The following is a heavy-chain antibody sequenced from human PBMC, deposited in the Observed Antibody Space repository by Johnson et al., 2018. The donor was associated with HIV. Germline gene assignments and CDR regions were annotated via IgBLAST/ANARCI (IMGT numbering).Heavy chain of an antibody. CDR3: AKGGYSSSWYLWDTFNM. D-gene: IGHD2-2*01. CDR2: ISWNSGSI. CDR1: GFTFDDYA. Sequence: VQLVESGGGLVQPGRSLRLSCAASGFTFDDYAMHWVRQAPGKGLEWVSGISWNSGSIGYADSVKGRFTISRDNAKNSLYLQMNSLRAEDTAVYYCAKGGYSSSWYLWDTFNMWGQGTMVTVSS. V-gene: IGHV3-9*01. J-gene: IGHJ3*02.